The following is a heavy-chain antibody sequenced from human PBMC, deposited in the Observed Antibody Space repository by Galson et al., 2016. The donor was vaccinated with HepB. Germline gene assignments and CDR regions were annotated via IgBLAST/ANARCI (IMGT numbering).Heavy chain of an antibody. Sequence: SLRLSCAASGFTFNTYGMHWVHQAPGKGLEWVAVIWYDGSNKYYADSVKGRFTISRDNSKNTLYLQMNGLRAEDTAVYYCAKVIGRDAYYYYGMDVWGQGTTVTVSS. J-gene: IGHJ6*02. CDR3: AKVIGRDAYYYYGMDV. V-gene: IGHV3-33*06. CDR1: GFTFNTYG. D-gene: IGHD2/OR15-2a*01. CDR2: IWYDGSNK.